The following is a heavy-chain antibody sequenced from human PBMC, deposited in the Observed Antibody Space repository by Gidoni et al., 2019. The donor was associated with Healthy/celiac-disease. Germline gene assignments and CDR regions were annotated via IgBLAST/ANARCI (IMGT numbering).Heavy chain of an antibody. Sequence: EVQLVESGGGLFQPGGSLRRSCPASGFTVSSNYMSWVRQAPGKGLEGVSVIYSGGSTYYADSVKGRFTISRDNSKNTLYLQMNSLRAEDTAVYYCARGENWNYGNYDYWGQGTLVTVSS. V-gene: IGHV3-66*02. D-gene: IGHD1-7*01. J-gene: IGHJ4*02. CDR2: IYSGGST. CDR1: GFTVSSNY. CDR3: ARGENWNYGNYDY.